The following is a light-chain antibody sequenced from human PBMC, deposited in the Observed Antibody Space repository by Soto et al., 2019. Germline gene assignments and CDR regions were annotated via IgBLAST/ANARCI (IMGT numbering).Light chain of an antibody. V-gene: IGKV3-11*01. CDR1: QSVSSY. J-gene: IGKJ5*01. Sequence: EIVLTQSPATLSLSPGERATLSCRASQSVSSYLAWYQQKPGQAPRLLIYDASNRATGIPARFSGSGSGTDFTLTISILEPVDFVLDYCQQGHNWPPFTFSQRTLLESK. CDR2: DAS. CDR3: QQGHNWPPFT.